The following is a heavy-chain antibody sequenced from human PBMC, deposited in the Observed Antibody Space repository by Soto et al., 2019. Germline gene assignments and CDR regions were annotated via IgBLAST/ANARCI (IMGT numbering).Heavy chain of an antibody. Sequence: GGSLRLSCAASGFTFSNAWMSWVRQAPGKGLEWVGRIKSKTDGGTTDYAAPVKGRFTISRDDSKNTLYLQMNSLKTEDTAVYYCTTGPLPYYDILTGPPPSGDYWGQGTLVTVSS. CDR3: TTGPLPYYDILTGPPPSGDY. V-gene: IGHV3-15*01. CDR2: IKSKTDGGTT. J-gene: IGHJ4*02. D-gene: IGHD3-9*01. CDR1: GFTFSNAW.